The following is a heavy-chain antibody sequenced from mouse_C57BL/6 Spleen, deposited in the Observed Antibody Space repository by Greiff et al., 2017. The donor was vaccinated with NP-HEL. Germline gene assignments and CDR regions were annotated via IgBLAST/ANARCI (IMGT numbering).Heavy chain of an antibody. CDR3: ARGYGSSSAWFAY. V-gene: IGHV1-63*01. CDR2: IYPGGGYT. J-gene: IGHJ3*01. D-gene: IGHD1-1*01. CDR1: GYTFTNYW. Sequence: VQLQQSGAELVRPGPSVKMSCKASGYTFTNYWIGWAKQRPGHGLEWIGDIYPGGGYTNYNEKFKGKATLTADKSSSTAYMQFSSLTSEDSAIYYGARGYGSSSAWFAYWGQGTLVTVSA.